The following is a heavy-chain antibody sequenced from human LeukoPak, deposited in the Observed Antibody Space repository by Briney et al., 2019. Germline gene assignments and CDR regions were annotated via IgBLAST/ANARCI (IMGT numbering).Heavy chain of an antibody. Sequence: GGSLRLSCAASGFAFNSYWMSWVRQAPGKGLEWVANIKQDGSEKYYVDSVKGRFTISRDNAKNSLHLQMNSLRAEDTAVYYCARRQTAGTRVFDYWGQGTLVTVSS. CDR2: IKQDGSEK. V-gene: IGHV3-7*04. CDR1: GFAFNSYW. J-gene: IGHJ4*02. CDR3: ARRQTAGTRVFDY.